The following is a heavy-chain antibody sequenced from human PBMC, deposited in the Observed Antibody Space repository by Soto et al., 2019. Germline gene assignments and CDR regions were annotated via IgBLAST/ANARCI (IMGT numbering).Heavy chain of an antibody. V-gene: IGHV4-59*08. CDR2: IYNSGST. D-gene: IGHD6-13*01. CDR3: VRQALGAAVTWAYSYYMDA. J-gene: IGHJ6*03. CDR1: GGSISSYY. Sequence: QVQLQESGPGLVKPSETLSLTCTVSGGSISSYYWSWIRQPPGKGLEWIGYIYNSGSTNYDPSLTLRFPIPVGTSRIKFRMHLSSVTVEVTAVYLCVRQALGAAVTWAYSYYMDAWGEGTTVTVSS.